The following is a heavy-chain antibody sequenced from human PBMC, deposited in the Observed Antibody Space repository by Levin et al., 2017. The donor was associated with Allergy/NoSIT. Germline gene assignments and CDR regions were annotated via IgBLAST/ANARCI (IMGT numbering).Heavy chain of an antibody. CDR3: AKSKDDSGRYSHAFDI. D-gene: IGHD5-12*01. CDR1: GFTFSTYA. Sequence: GGSLRLSCAASGFTFSTYAMIWVRQAPGKGLEWVSSISTIGTHYADSVKGRFTISRDNSRNTLSLQMNSLRVEDTAVYYCAKSKDDSGRYSHAFDIWGQGTMATVTS. CDR2: ISTIGT. V-gene: IGHV3-23*01. J-gene: IGHJ3*02.